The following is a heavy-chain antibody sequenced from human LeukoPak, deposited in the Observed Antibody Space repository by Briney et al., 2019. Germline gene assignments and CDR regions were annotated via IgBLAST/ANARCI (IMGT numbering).Heavy chain of an antibody. J-gene: IGHJ4*02. CDR2: ISPSGGST. V-gene: IGHV1-46*01. CDR1: GYTFTSYY. CDR3: ARADCSSTSCFLFDY. Sequence: GASVKVSCKASGYTFTSYYMHWVRQAPGQGLEWMGIISPSGGSTSYAQKFQGRVTMTRDTSTSTVYMELSSLRSEDTAVYYCARADCSSTSCFLFDYWGQGTLVTVSS. D-gene: IGHD2-2*01.